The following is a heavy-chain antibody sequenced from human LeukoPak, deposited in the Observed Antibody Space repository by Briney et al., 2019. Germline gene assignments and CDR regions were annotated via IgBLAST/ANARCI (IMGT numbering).Heavy chain of an antibody. D-gene: IGHD3-9*01. CDR2: IWYDGSNK. Sequence: PGGSLRLSCAASGFTFSSYGMHWVRQAPGKGLEWVAVIWYDGSNKYYADSVKGRFTISRDNSKNTLYLQMNSLRAEDTAVYYCARGALDWSNTPIDYWGQGTLVTVSS. V-gene: IGHV3-33*01. CDR1: GFTFSSYG. CDR3: ARGALDWSNTPIDY. J-gene: IGHJ4*02.